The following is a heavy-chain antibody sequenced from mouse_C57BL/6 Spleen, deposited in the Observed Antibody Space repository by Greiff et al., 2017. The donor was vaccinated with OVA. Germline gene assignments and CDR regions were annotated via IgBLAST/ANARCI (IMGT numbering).Heavy chain of an antibody. J-gene: IGHJ2*01. V-gene: IGHV1-82*01. CDR1: GYAFSSSW. CDR3: ARSNWAYFDY. CDR2: LSPGDGDT. Sequence: QVQLQQSGPELVKPGASVKISCKASGYAFSSSWMNWVKQRPGKGLEWIGRLSPGDGDTNYNGKFKGKATLTADKSSSTAYMQLSSLTSEDSAVYFCARSNWAYFDYWGQGTTRTVSA. D-gene: IGHD4-1*01.